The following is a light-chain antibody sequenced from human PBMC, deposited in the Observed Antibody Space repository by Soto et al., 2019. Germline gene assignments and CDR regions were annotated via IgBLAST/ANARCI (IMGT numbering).Light chain of an antibody. J-gene: IGLJ1*01. CDR1: SSDVGGYNA. CDR3: CSYAGSYIDV. V-gene: IGLV2-11*01. CDR2: DVS. Sequence: QSALTQPRSVSGSPGQSVTISCTGTSSDVGGYNAVSWYQQNPGKAPKIMIYDVSKRPSGVPGRFSGSKSGNTASLTISGLQAEDEADYYCCSYAGSYIDVFGTGTKGTVL.